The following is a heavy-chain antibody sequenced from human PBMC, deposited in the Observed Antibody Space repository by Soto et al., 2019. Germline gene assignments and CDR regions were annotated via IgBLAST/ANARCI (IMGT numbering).Heavy chain of an antibody. Sequence: SETLSLTCTVSGGSISSGGYYWSWIRQFPGKGLEWIGYIYDSGNTYYNPSLRSRITISTDTSKSQFSLNLTSVTAADTAVYYCASQATGWYPDYWGQGTLVTVSS. CDR3: ASQATGWYPDY. D-gene: IGHD6-19*01. V-gene: IGHV4-31*03. CDR2: IYDSGNT. CDR1: GGSISSGGYY. J-gene: IGHJ4*02.